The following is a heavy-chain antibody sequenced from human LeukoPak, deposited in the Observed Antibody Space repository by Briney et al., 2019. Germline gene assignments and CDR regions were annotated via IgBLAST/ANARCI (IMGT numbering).Heavy chain of an antibody. CDR2: INPNSGGT. Sequence: ASVKVSCKASGCTLTAYYMNWVRQAPGQGLEWMGWINPNSGGTNYAQKFQGRVTMTRDTSISTVYMELNSLRSDDTAVYYCARRLTGVDYRGQGTQVTVSS. V-gene: IGHV1-2*02. J-gene: IGHJ4*02. CDR3: ARRLTGVDY. CDR1: GCTLTAYY. D-gene: IGHD7-27*01.